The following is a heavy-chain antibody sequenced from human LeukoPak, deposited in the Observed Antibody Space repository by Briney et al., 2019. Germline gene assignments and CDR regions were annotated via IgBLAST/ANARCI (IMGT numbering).Heavy chain of an antibody. V-gene: IGHV4-34*01. CDR2: INHSGST. J-gene: IGHJ3*02. CDR3: AREFEGQLNTFDI. Sequence: SETLSLTCAVYGGSFSGYYWSWIRQPPGKGLERIGEINHSGSTNYNPSLKSRVTISVDTSKNQFSLKLSSVTAADTAVYYCAREFEGQLNTFDIWGQGTMVTVSS. D-gene: IGHD6-6*01. CDR1: GGSFSGYY.